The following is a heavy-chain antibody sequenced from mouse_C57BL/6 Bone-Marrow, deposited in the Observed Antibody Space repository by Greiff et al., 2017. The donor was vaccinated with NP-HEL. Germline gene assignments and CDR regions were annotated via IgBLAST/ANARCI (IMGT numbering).Heavy chain of an antibody. CDR1: GYTFTSYW. CDR3: ARWMVTTPAY. Sequence: QVQLQQPGAELVRPGTSVKLSCKASGYTFTSYWMHWVKPRPGQGLEWIGVIDPSDSYTNYNQQFKGKATLTVDTSSSTAYMPLSSLTSEVSAFYYCARWMVTTPAYWGQGTLVTVSA. D-gene: IGHD2-2*01. V-gene: IGHV1-59*01. CDR2: IDPSDSYT. J-gene: IGHJ3*01.